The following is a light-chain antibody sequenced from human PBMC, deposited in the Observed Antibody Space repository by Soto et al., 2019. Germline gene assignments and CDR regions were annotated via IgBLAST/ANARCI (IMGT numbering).Light chain of an antibody. CDR1: SSDVGGYNY. CDR2: EVT. J-gene: IGLJ2*01. Sequence: QSALTQPPSASGSPGQSVTISCTGTSSDVGGYNYVSWYQQHPGKAPKLMIHEVTKRPSGVPDRFSGSKSGNTASLPVSGLQAEDEADYYCSSYAGSNNLVFGGGTKLTVL. CDR3: SSYAGSNNLV. V-gene: IGLV2-8*01.